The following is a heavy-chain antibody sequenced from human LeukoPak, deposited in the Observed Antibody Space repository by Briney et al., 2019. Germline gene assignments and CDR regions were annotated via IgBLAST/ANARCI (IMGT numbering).Heavy chain of an antibody. D-gene: IGHD6-6*01. CDR3: ARLTRLSTSPDRYYLDY. V-gene: IGHV4-4*09. CDR1: TDSISSHY. J-gene: IGHJ4*02. CDR2: IYTSGGT. Sequence: ETLSLTCAVSTDSISSHYWSWIRQPPGKGLEWIGYIYTSGGTNYIPSLKGRVTISIDTSKNQFSLKLSSVTAADSAVYYCARLTRLSTSPDRYYLDYWGQGTLVTVSS.